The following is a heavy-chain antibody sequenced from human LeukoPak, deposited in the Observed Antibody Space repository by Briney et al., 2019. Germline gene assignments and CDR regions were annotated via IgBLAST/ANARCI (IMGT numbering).Heavy chain of an antibody. CDR3: ASSSPYGELDY. Sequence: PGRSLRLSCAASGFTFSSYGMHWVRQAPGKGLEWVAVISYDGSNKYYADSVKGRFTISRDNSKNTLYLQMNSLRAEDTAVYYCASSSPYGELDYWGQGTLVTVSS. D-gene: IGHD4-17*01. V-gene: IGHV3-30*03. CDR2: ISYDGSNK. CDR1: GFTFSSYG. J-gene: IGHJ4*02.